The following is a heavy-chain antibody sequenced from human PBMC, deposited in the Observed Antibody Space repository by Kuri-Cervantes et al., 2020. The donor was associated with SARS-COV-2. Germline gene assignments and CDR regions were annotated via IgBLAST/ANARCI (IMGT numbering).Heavy chain of an antibody. CDR2: ISYDGSNK. D-gene: IGHD3-10*01. V-gene: IGHV3-30*07. CDR1: GFTFSSYA. CDR3: AAELLNTDGYFDY. Sequence: GESLKISCAASGFTFSSYAMHWVRQAPGKGLEWVAVISYDGSNKYYADSVKGRFTISRDNSKNTLYLQMNSLGAEDMAVYYCAAELLNTDGYFDYWGQGTLVTVSS. J-gene: IGHJ4*02.